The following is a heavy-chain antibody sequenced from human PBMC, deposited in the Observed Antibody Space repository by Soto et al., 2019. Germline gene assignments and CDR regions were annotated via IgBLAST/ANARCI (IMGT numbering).Heavy chain of an antibody. D-gene: IGHD4-4*01. V-gene: IGHV1-18*01. CDR3: AREPTMVTPLDY. Sequence: QVQLVQSGAEVKKPGASVKVSCKASGYSFSSYAISWVRQAPGQGLEWMGWNSAYNGITNYAQKFQGRVTMTTDTSTSTAYMELRSLRFDDTAVYYCAREPTMVTPLDYWGQGTLVTGSS. J-gene: IGHJ4*02. CDR2: NSAYNGIT. CDR1: GYSFSSYA.